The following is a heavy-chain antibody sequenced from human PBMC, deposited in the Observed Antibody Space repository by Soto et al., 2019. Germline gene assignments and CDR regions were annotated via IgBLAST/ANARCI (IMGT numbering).Heavy chain of an antibody. D-gene: IGHD4-17*01. V-gene: IGHV3-30*18. Sequence: GGSLRLSCAASGFTFSSYGMHWVRQAPGKGLEWVAVISYDGSNKYYADSVKGRFTISRDNSKNTLYLQMNSLRAEDTAVYYCAKGWTDYGETPTVYWGQGTLVTVSS. CDR2: ISYDGSNK. CDR3: AKGWTDYGETPTVY. CDR1: GFTFSSYG. J-gene: IGHJ4*02.